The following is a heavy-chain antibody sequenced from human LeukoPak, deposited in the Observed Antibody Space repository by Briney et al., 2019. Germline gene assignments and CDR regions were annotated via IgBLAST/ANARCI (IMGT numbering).Heavy chain of an antibody. D-gene: IGHD6-25*01. J-gene: IGHJ5*02. Sequence: SETLSLTCVVYGGSFSGYYWSWIRQPPGKGLEWIGEINHSGGTNYNPSLKSRVTMSVDTSKKQFSLKLSSVTDADTAVYYCARLKVPYTSGLAPWGQGTLVSVSS. CDR3: ARLKVPYTSGLAP. CDR1: GGSFSGYY. V-gene: IGHV4-34*01. CDR2: INHSGGT.